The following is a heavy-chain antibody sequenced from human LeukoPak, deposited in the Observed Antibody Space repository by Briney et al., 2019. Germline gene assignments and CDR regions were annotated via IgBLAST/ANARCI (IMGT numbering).Heavy chain of an antibody. D-gene: IGHD2-21*01. CDR2: IFYSGST. CDR3: ARQIAVVEPTDPNWFDS. V-gene: IGHV4-39*07. J-gene: IGHJ5*01. CDR1: GDSMSSGSYY. Sequence: SETLSLTCSVSGDSMSSGSYYWGWIRQPPGKGLEWIGSIFYSGSTYYTPSLKSRVTMSLDTSKNQFSLRLTSVTAADTVVYYCARQIAVVEPTDPNWFDSWGQGTLVTVSS.